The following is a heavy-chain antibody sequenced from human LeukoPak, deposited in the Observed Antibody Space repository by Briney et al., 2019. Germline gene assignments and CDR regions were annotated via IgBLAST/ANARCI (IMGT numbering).Heavy chain of an antibody. D-gene: IGHD3-10*01. CDR1: GYSITSSSW. CDR2: IYHSGTT. Sequence: PSETLSLTCAVSGYSITSSSWWGWIRQPPGKGLEWIGYIYHSGTTYYNPSLQSRVTMSVDTSKNQFSLKLSSVTAVDAAVYYCARARLRSYYGSGSYYNDYWGQGTLVTVSS. V-gene: IGHV4-28*03. J-gene: IGHJ4*02. CDR3: ARARLRSYYGSGSYYNDY.